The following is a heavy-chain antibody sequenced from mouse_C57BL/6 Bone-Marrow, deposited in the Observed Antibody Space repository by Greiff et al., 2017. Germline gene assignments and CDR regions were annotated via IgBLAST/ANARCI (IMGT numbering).Heavy chain of an antibody. Sequence: EVMLVESGGGLVQPGGSMKLSCAASGFTFSDAWMDWVRQSPEKGLEWVAEIRNKANNHATYYAESVKGRFTIPRDDSKSSVYLQMNSLRAEDAGIYYCTRHGSFYYFDYWGQGTTLTVSS. J-gene: IGHJ2*01. D-gene: IGHD1-1*01. V-gene: IGHV6-6*01. CDR1: GFTFSDAW. CDR2: IRNKANNHAT. CDR3: TRHGSFYYFDY.